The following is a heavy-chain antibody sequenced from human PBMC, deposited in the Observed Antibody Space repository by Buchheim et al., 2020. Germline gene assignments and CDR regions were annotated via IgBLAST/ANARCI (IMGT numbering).Heavy chain of an antibody. J-gene: IGHJ6*02. CDR3: ARAGYFDWLTYYYYGLDV. D-gene: IGHD3-9*01. V-gene: IGHV3-30*04. CDR2: ISYDGSHK. Sequence: QMQLVESGGGVVQPGRSLRLSCAASGFTFSSYAMHWVRQAPGKGLEWVAVISYDGSHKYYADSVKGRFTISRDNSKNTVSLQMNSLRAEDTAVYYCARAGYFDWLTYYYYGLDVWGQGTT. CDR1: GFTFSSYA.